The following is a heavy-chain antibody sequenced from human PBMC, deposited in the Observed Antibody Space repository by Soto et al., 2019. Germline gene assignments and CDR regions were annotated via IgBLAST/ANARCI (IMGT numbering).Heavy chain of an antibody. CDR1: GGSISSYY. V-gene: IGHV4-59*01. J-gene: IGHJ4*02. D-gene: IGHD3-22*01. CDR3: ARLLIEYDSSGYYSTKFNFDY. Sequence: SETLSLTCTVSGGSISSYYWSWIRQPPGKGLEWIGYIYYSGSTNYNPSLKSRVTISVDTPKNQFSLKLSSVTAADTAVYYCARLLIEYDSSGYYSTKFNFDYWGQGTLVTVSS. CDR2: IYYSGST.